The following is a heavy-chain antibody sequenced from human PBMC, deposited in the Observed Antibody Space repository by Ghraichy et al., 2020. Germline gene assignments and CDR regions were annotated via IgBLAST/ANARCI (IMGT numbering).Heavy chain of an antibody. CDR2: IYTSEST. CDR1: GGSISSFY. Sequence: ESLNISCTVSGGSISSFYWSWIRQPAGKGLEWIGRIYTSESTNYNPSLKSRVTMSVDTSKNQVSLKLSSVTAADTAVYYCARGSYCSGGRCYSGEYFQHWGQGTLVTFYS. V-gene: IGHV4-4*07. J-gene: IGHJ1*01. D-gene: IGHD2-15*01. CDR3: ARGSYCSGGRCYSGEYFQH.